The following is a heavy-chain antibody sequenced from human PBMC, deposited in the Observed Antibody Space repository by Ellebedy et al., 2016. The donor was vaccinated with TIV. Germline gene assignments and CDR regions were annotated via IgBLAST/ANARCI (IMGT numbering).Heavy chain of an antibody. CDR3: ARAGHRGDYRGDPFHH. D-gene: IGHD4-23*01. V-gene: IGHV4-38-2*02. CDR1: GSSISSGYY. CDR2: MYHSGST. J-gene: IGHJ1*01. Sequence: MPSETLSLTCSVSGSSISSGYYWGWIRQPPGRRLEWIGSMYHSGSTYYSPSLKSRVTMSADTSKRQFSLNLSPVTAVDTAVYYCARAGHRGDYRGDPFHHWGQGTLVTVSS.